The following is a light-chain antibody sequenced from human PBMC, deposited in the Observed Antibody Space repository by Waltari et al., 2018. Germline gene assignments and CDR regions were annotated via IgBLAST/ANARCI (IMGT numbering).Light chain of an antibody. CDR2: GAS. Sequence: IVMTQSTATLSLSPGERAILSCGASQSVTNNLGWYQQKPGQAPRLLIYGASRRATGIPDRFTGSGSGTEFTLNITSLGPEDGAIYFCEQTGKWPYSFGQGTKVEIK. J-gene: IGKJ2*03. CDR1: QSVTNN. V-gene: IGKV3D-15*01. CDR3: EQTGKWPYS.